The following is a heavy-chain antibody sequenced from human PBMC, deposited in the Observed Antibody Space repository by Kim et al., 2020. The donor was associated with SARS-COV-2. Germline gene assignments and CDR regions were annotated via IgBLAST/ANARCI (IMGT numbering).Heavy chain of an antibody. CDR2: INHSGST. CDR3: ARGISYYYDSSGLPP. Sequence: SETLSLTCAVYGGSFSGYYWSWIRQPPGKGLEWIGEINHSGSTNYNPSLKSRVTISVDTSKNQFSLKLSSVTAADTAVYYCARGISYYYDSSGLPPWGQGTLVTVSS. J-gene: IGHJ5*02. D-gene: IGHD3-22*01. V-gene: IGHV4-34*01. CDR1: GGSFSGYY.